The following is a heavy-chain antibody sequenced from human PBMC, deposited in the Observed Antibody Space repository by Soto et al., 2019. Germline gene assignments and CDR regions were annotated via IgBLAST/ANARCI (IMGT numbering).Heavy chain of an antibody. D-gene: IGHD6-19*01. J-gene: IGHJ4*02. V-gene: IGHV4-59*12. Sequence: SETLSLTCTVSGGSISSYDWSWIRQAPGKKLEWIGYMYSSGATNYNPSLKSRVTMSRDTSKNTLYLQMNSLRAEDTAVYYCARGGNGCFDSWGQGSLVTVSS. CDR3: ARGGNGCFDS. CDR2: MYSSGAT. CDR1: GGSISSYD.